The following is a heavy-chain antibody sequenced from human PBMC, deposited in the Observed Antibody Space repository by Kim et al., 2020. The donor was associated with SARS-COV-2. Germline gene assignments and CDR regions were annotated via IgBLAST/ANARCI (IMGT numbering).Heavy chain of an antibody. Sequence: GGSLRLSCAASGFTFSSYSMNWVRQAPGKGLEWVSYISSSSSTIYYADSVKGRFTISRDNAKNSLYLQMNSLRAEDTAVYYCARDTYGSGSYQSGYGMDVWGQGTAVTVS. CDR2: ISSSSSTI. CDR1: GFTFSSYS. CDR3: ARDTYGSGSYQSGYGMDV. V-gene: IGHV3-48*04. D-gene: IGHD3-10*01. J-gene: IGHJ6*02.